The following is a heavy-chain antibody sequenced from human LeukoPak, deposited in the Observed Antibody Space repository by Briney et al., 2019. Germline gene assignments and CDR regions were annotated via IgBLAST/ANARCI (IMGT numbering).Heavy chain of an antibody. Sequence: SETLSLTCAFYGGSFSGYYWSWIRQPPGKGLEWIGEINHSGSTNYNPSLKSRVTISVDTSKNQFSLKLSSVTAADTAVYYYAREYSGYDFEAFDIWGQGTMVTVSS. CDR3: AREYSGYDFEAFDI. D-gene: IGHD5-12*01. V-gene: IGHV4-34*01. CDR1: GGSFSGYY. CDR2: INHSGST. J-gene: IGHJ3*02.